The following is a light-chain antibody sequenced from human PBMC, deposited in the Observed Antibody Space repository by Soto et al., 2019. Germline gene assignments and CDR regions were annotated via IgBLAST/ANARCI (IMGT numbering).Light chain of an antibody. V-gene: IGKV1-5*03. CDR3: QQYNSYPWT. CDR2: KAS. J-gene: IGKJ1*01. CDR1: QTISSW. Sequence: DIQMTQSPSTLSASVGDRVTITCRASQTISSWLAWYQQKPGKPPKLLIYKASSLESGVLSRFSGSGSGTEFTLTISSLQSDDFATYYCQQYNSYPWTFGQGTRVEIK.